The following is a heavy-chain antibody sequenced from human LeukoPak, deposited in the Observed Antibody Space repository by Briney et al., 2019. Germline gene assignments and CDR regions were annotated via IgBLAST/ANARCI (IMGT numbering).Heavy chain of an antibody. D-gene: IGHD3-9*01. CDR3: ARGSLTGRTGYDFVS. J-gene: IGHJ4*02. Sequence: SETLSLTCTASGCSIISYYWSWIRQPPGKGLEWIGYIYYSGNTNYNPSLKSRVTISLDTSRNQFSLKLSSVTAADTAVYYCARGSLTGRTGYDFVSWGQGTLVTVSS. CDR1: GCSIISYY. CDR2: IYYSGNT. V-gene: IGHV4-59*01.